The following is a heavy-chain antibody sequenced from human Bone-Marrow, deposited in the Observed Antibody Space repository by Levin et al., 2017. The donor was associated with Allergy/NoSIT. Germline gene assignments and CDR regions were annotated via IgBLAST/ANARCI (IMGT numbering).Heavy chain of an antibody. CDR3: VKQAAGRVY. D-gene: IGHD6-25*01. CDR1: GFTFSGYA. Sequence: GGSLRLSCSASGFTFSGYAMHWVRQAPGKGLEYVSGISRNGDSTFYADSVKGRFTISRDNSKNTLYLQLSSLRPEDTAVFYCVKQAAGRVYWGQGTLVTVSS. J-gene: IGHJ4*02. CDR2: ISRNGDST. V-gene: IGHV3-64D*06.